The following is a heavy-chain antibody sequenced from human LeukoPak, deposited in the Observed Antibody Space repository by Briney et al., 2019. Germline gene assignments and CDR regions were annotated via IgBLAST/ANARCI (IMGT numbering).Heavy chain of an antibody. D-gene: IGHD1-26*01. CDR2: IYHSGST. CDR3: ARAPSGSYVDY. CDR1: GGSISSGGYS. Sequence: PSETLSLTCAVSGGSISSGGYSWSWIRQPPGKGLEWIGYIYHSGSTYYNPSLKSRVTISVDRSKNQFSLKLSSVTAADTAVYYCARAPSGSYVDYWGQGTLVTVSS. J-gene: IGHJ4*02. V-gene: IGHV4-30-2*01.